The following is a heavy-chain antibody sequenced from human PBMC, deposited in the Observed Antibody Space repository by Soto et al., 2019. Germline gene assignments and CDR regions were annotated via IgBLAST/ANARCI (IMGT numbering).Heavy chain of an antibody. J-gene: IGHJ5*02. Sequence: SETLSLTCTVSGGSISSGDYYWSWIRQPPGKGLEWIGYIYYSGSTYYNPSLKSRVTISVDTSKNQFSLKLSSVTAADTAVYYCARAPTVVAATPPWFDPWGQGTLGTVS. V-gene: IGHV4-30-4*01. CDR1: GGSISSGDYY. CDR2: IYYSGST. D-gene: IGHD2-15*01. CDR3: ARAPTVVAATPPWFDP.